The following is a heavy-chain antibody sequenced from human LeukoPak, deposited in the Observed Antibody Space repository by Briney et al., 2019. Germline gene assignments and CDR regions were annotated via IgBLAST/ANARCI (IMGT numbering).Heavy chain of an antibody. CDR2: TYYRSKWYN. V-gene: IGHV6-1*01. CDR1: GDSVSSNSAA. D-gene: IGHD3-3*01. CDR3: ARVGERNDFWSGYYARDYYYMDV. J-gene: IGHJ6*03. Sequence: SQTLSLTCAISGDSVSSNSAAWNWIRQSPSRGLEWLGRTYYRSKWYNDYAVSVKSRITINPDTSKNQFSLQLNSVTPEDTAVYYCARVGERNDFWSGYYARDYYYMDVWGKGTTVTVSS.